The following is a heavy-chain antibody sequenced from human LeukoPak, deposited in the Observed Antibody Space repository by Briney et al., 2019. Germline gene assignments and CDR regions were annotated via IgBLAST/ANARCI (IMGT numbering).Heavy chain of an antibody. V-gene: IGHV4-59*11. CDR1: GASISSHY. J-gene: IGHJ6*03. D-gene: IGHD3/OR15-3a*01. Sequence: SETLSLTCAVSGASISSHYWSWIRQPPGKGLEWIGYTSGSISDNPSLKSRVAVSVDPSQNQVSLGLTSVTAADTAVYYCARVLAIFGLDTTDFYMDVWGKGTTVTVSS. CDR2: TSGSI. CDR3: ARVLAIFGLDTTDFYMDV.